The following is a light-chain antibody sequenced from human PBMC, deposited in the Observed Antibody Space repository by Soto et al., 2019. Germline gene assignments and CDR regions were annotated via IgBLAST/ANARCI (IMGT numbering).Light chain of an antibody. J-gene: IGKJ1*01. CDR2: DAS. Sequence: ETVLTQSPGTLSLSPGERATLSRRASQSVSNYYLAWYQQKPGQAPRLLIYDASSRATGIPDRFSGSGSGTDFTLTISRLEPEDFAVYYCQHYGSPRTFGQGTKVEIK. CDR3: QHYGSPRT. CDR1: QSVSNYY. V-gene: IGKV3-20*01.